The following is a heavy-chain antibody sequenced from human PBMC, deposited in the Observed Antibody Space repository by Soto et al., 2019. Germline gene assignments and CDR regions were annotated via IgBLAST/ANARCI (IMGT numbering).Heavy chain of an antibody. Sequence: SETLSLTCAVYGGSFSGYYWSWIRQPPGKGLEWIGEINHSGSTNYNPSLKSRVTISVDTSKNQFSLKLSSVTAADTAVYHCARVLLWHSPYMDVWGKGTTVTVSS. CDR3: ARVLLWHSPYMDV. CDR1: GGSFSGYY. J-gene: IGHJ6*03. CDR2: INHSGST. V-gene: IGHV4-34*01. D-gene: IGHD3-10*01.